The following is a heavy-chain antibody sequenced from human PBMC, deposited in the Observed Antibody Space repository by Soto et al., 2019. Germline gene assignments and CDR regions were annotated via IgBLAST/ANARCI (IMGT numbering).Heavy chain of an antibody. CDR1: GGTFSSYT. CDR3: ARERHDYGDYGGHYYYYMDV. J-gene: IGHJ6*03. D-gene: IGHD4-17*01. V-gene: IGHV1-69*04. Sequence: ASVKVSCKASGGTFSSYTISWVRQAPGQGLEWMGRIIPILGIANYAQKFQGRVTITADKSTSTAYMELSSLRSEDTAVYYCARERHDYGDYGGHYYYYMDVWGKGTTVTVSS. CDR2: IIPILGIA.